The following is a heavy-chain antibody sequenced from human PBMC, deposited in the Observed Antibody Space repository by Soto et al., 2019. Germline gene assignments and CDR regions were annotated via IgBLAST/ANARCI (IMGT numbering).Heavy chain of an antibody. CDR3: ASQQLVHYYYGMDV. Sequence: QLQLQESGPGLVKPSETLSLTCTVSGGSISSSSYYWGWIRQPPGKGLEWIGSIYYSGSTYYNPSRXXXVXXSVDTSKNQFSLKLSSVTAADTAVYYCASQQLVHYYYGMDVWGQGTTVTVSS. D-gene: IGHD6-13*01. J-gene: IGHJ6*02. V-gene: IGHV4-39*01. CDR2: IYYSGST. CDR1: GGSISSSSYY.